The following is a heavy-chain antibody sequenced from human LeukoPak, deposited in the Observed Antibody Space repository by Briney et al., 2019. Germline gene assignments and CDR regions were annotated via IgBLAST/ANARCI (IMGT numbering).Heavy chain of an antibody. CDR2: IYTSGST. CDR3: ARARYYYGSGSYYKGPAYYFDY. Sequence: SETLSLTCTVSGGSISRYYWSWIRQPAGKGLEWIGRIYTSGSTNYNPSLKSRVTMSVDTSKNQFSLKLSSVTAADTAVYYCARARYYYGSGSYYKGPAYYFDYWGQGTLVTVSS. J-gene: IGHJ4*02. CDR1: GGSISRYY. V-gene: IGHV4-4*07. D-gene: IGHD3-10*01.